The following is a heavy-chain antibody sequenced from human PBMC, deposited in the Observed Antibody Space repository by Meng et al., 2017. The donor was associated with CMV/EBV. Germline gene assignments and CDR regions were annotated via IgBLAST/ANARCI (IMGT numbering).Heavy chain of an antibody. V-gene: IGHV3-48*03. Sequence: GGSLRLSCAASGFTFSSYEMNWVRQAPGKGLEWVSYISSSGSTIYYADSVKGRFTISRDNAKNSLYLQMNSLRAEDTAVYYCARGRGWPQPAVAFDIWGQGTMVTVSS. CDR2: ISSSGSTI. J-gene: IGHJ3*02. CDR3: ARGRGWPQPAVAFDI. D-gene: IGHD5-24*01. CDR1: GFTFSSYE.